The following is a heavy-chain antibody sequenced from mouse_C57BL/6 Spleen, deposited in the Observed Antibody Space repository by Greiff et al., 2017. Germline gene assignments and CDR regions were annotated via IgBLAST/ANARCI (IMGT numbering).Heavy chain of an antibody. CDR3: ARGQAYFDY. V-gene: IGHV5-17*01. J-gene: IGHJ2*01. Sequence: DVMLVESGGGLVKPGGSLKLSCAASGFTFSDYGLHWVRQAPEKGLEWVAYISSGSSTIYYADTVKGRFTISRDNAKNTLFLQMTSLRSEDTAMYYCARGQAYFDYWGQGTTLTVSS. CDR2: ISSGSSTI. D-gene: IGHD3-2*02. CDR1: GFTFSDYG.